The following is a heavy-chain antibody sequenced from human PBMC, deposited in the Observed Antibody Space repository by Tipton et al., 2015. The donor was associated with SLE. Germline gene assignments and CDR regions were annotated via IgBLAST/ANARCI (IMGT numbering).Heavy chain of an antibody. D-gene: IGHD2-21*02. Sequence: TLSLTCTVSGGSVTSGGYYWSWLRQPPGKGLEGIGYIYYSGNSYYNPSLKSRVSISVDTSRNQFSLNLTSLTAADTAVYYCARETVTRRFDPWGQGTLVTVSS. V-gene: IGHV4-31*03. CDR2: IYYSGNS. CDR3: ARETVTRRFDP. J-gene: IGHJ5*02. CDR1: GGSVTSGGYY.